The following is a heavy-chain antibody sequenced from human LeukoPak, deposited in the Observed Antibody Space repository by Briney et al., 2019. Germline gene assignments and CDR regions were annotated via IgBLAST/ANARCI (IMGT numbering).Heavy chain of an antibody. D-gene: IGHD4-17*01. CDR1: GFTFSDYY. V-gene: IGHV3-11*04. Sequence: GGSLRLSCAASGFTFSDYYMSWIRQAPGKGLEWVSYISSSGSTIYYADSVKGRFTISRDNAKNSLYLQMNSLRAEDTAVYYCARVRMTTVTVYYFDYWGQGTLVTVPS. CDR3: ARVRMTTVTVYYFDY. CDR2: ISSSGSTI. J-gene: IGHJ4*02.